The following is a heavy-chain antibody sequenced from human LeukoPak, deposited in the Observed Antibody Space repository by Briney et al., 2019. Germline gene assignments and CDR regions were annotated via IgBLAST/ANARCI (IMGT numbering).Heavy chain of an antibody. CDR1: GFSLRTRGVG. CDR3: ARLYYYDTTGNYRPFDY. D-gene: IGHD3-22*01. Sequence: SGPTLVKPTQTLTLTCTFSGFSLRTRGVGLVWIRQPPGKALQWLSLIDWDDDKRYSPSLKSRLTITKDTSKNQVVLTMTTVDAVDTATYYCARLYYYDTTGNYRPFDYWGQGTLVPVSS. CDR2: IDWDDDK. V-gene: IGHV2-5*02. J-gene: IGHJ4*02.